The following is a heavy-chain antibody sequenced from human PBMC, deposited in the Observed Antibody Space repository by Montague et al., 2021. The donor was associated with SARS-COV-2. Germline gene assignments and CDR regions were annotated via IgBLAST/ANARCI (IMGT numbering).Heavy chain of an antibody. D-gene: IGHD3-16*01. CDR1: GGSISSSSYY. Sequence: SETLSLTCTVSGGSISSSSYYWGWIRQPPGKGLEWIGSTYYSGSTYYNPSLKSRVTISVDTSKNQFSLKPSSVTAADTAVYYCARHPRGYYDYVWGSPSYYFDYWGQGTLVTVSS. CDR3: ARHPRGYYDYVWGSPSYYFDY. V-gene: IGHV4-39*01. CDR2: TYYSGST. J-gene: IGHJ4*02.